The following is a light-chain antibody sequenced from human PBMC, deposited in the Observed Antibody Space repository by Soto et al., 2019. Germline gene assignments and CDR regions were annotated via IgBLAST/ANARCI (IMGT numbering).Light chain of an antibody. Sequence: DIQMTQSPSTLSASVGDRVTITCRASQSISSWLAWYQQKPGKAPKLLIYDASSLESAVPSRFSGSGSGTECTLTISSLQPDDFATDYCQQYNSYSGTFGQGTKVEIK. CDR1: QSISSW. CDR2: DAS. V-gene: IGKV1-5*01. CDR3: QQYNSYSGT. J-gene: IGKJ1*01.